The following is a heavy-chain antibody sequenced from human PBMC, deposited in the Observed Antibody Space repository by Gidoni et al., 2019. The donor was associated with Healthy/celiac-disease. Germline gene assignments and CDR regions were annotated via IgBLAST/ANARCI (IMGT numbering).Heavy chain of an antibody. J-gene: IGHJ2*01. CDR3: ARDPNRWSPTRNWYFDL. CDR1: GCSISSRRYY. V-gene: IGHV4-31*03. CDR2: IYYSGST. Sequence: QVQLQESGPGLVKPSQTLSLTCPVSGCSISSRRYYWSCIRQHPGKGLEWIGYIYYSGSTYYNPSLKSRVTISVDTSKNQFSLKLSSVTAADTAVYYCARDPNRWSPTRNWYFDLWGRGTLVTVSS. D-gene: IGHD2-15*01.